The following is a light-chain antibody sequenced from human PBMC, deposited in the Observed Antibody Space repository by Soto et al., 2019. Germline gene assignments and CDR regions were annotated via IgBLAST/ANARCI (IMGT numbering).Light chain of an antibody. V-gene: IGLV2-8*01. Sequence: QSALTQPPSASGSPGQSVTISCTGTSGDVGGYDYVSWYQQHPGKAPKLMIYEVTKRPLGVPDRFSGSKSGNTASLTVSGLQAEDEAEYYCSSYAGSDNPYVFGTGPKVTVL. CDR3: SSYAGSDNPYV. J-gene: IGLJ1*01. CDR1: SGDVGGYDY. CDR2: EVT.